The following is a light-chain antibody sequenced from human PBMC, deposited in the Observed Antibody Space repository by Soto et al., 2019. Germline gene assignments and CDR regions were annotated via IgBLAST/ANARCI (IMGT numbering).Light chain of an antibody. CDR3: TSYTSSSTPYV. CDR1: SSDFGGHTY. CDR2: DVS. Sequence: QSVLTQPASVSGSPGQSITISCAGTSSDFGGHTYVSWYQQHPGKAPKLMIYDVSNRPSGVSNRFSGSKSGNTASLTISGLQAEDEADYYCTSYTSSSTPYVFGGGTKVTVL. J-gene: IGLJ1*01. V-gene: IGLV2-14*01.